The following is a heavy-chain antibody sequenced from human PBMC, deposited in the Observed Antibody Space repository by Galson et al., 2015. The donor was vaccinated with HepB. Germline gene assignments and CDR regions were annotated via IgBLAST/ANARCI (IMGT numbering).Heavy chain of an antibody. Sequence: SETLSLTCAVYGGSFSGYYWSWIRQPPGKGLEWIGEINHSGSTNYNPSLKSRVTISVDTSKNQFSLKLSSVTAADTAVYYCARVVDYYYYGKDVWGQGTTVTVSS. CDR3: ARVVDYYYYGKDV. J-gene: IGHJ6*02. CDR2: INHSGST. V-gene: IGHV4-34*01. D-gene: IGHD1-26*01. CDR1: GGSFSGYY.